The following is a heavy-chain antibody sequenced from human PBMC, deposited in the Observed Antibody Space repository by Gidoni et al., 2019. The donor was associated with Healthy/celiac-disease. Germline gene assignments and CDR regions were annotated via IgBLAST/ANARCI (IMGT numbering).Heavy chain of an antibody. V-gene: IGHV3-30-3*01. CDR3: ARGGRYEWLRFINAFDI. CDR1: GFTFRSYA. Sequence: QVQLVASGGGVVQPGRSLRLSCAASGFTFRSYAMHGVRQAPGKGLEWVAVISYDGSNKYYADSVKGRFTISRDNSKNTLYLQMNSLRAEDTAVYYCARGGRYEWLRFINAFDIWGQGTMVTVSS. CDR2: ISYDGSNK. D-gene: IGHD5-12*01. J-gene: IGHJ3*02.